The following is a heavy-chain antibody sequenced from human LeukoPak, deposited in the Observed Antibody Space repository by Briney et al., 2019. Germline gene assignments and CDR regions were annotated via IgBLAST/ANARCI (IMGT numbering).Heavy chain of an antibody. J-gene: IGHJ4*02. V-gene: IGHV3-48*03. Sequence: PGRSLRLSCAASGFTFSSYEMNWVRQAPGKGLEWVSYISSSGNTIYYTDSVKGRFTISRDNAKNSLSLQLNSLRADDTAVYYVVLSYQGFFDHWGQGTLVTVSS. CDR1: GFTFSSYE. CDR3: VLSYQGFFDH. CDR2: ISSSGNTI. D-gene: IGHD3-16*02.